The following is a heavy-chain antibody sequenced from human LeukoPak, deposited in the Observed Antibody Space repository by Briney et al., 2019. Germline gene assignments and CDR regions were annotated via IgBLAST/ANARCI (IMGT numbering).Heavy chain of an antibody. D-gene: IGHD3-22*01. CDR3: ASRYYYDSSGYSPTGYFQH. Sequence: ASVKVSCKASGYTVTSFGISWVRQAPGQGREWMGWISANNGNTKYGQKLQGRVTMTTDTSTSTAYMELSSLRSEDTAVYYCASRYYYDSSGYSPTGYFQHWDQGTLVTVSS. J-gene: IGHJ1*01. CDR1: GYTVTSFG. CDR2: ISANNGNT. V-gene: IGHV1-18*01.